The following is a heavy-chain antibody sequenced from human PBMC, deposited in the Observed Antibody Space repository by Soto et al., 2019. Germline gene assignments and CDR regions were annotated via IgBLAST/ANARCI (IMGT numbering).Heavy chain of an antibody. CDR1: GGSFSAYY. CDR3: ARGHTFKYYYDSTGLAY. D-gene: IGHD3-22*01. CDR2: INHSGST. J-gene: IGHJ4*02. Sequence: PSETLSLTCAVYGGSFSAYYWSWIRQPPGKGLEWIGEINHSGSTNYNPSLKSRVTISVDTSKNQFSLKLSSVTAADTAVYYCARGHTFKYYYDSTGLAYWGQGTLVTVSS. V-gene: IGHV4-34*01.